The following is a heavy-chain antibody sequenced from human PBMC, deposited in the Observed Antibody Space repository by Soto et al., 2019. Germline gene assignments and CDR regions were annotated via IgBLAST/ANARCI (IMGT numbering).Heavy chain of an antibody. Sequence: PSETLSLTCTVSGGSISSYYWSWIRQPPGKGLEWIGYIYYSGSTNYNPSLKSRVTISVDTSKNQFSLKLSSVTAADTAVYYCARDLGFGELSYWFDPWGQGTLVTVS. CDR2: IYYSGST. V-gene: IGHV4-59*01. J-gene: IGHJ5*02. D-gene: IGHD3-10*01. CDR1: GGSISSYY. CDR3: ARDLGFGELSYWFDP.